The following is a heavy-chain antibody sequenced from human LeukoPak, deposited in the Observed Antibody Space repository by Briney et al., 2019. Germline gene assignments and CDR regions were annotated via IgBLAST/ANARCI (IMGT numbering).Heavy chain of an antibody. CDR2: IYYSGSP. Sequence: SETLSLTCTVSGGSLSSSSYYWGWIRQPPGKGLEWGGSIYYSGSPYYNPSLKSRVPLSVDTSQHQFPLQLSSVTAAGTAVYYCASQDTGFDYWGQGTLVTVSS. J-gene: IGHJ4*02. CDR3: ASQDTGFDY. CDR1: GGSLSSSSYY. V-gene: IGHV4-39*01. D-gene: IGHD3-10*01.